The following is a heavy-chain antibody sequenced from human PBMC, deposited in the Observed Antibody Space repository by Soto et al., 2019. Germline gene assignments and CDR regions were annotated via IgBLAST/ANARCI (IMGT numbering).Heavy chain of an antibody. Sequence: PGGSLRLSCAASGFTFSSYGMHWVRQAPGKGLEWVAVISYDGSNKYYADSVKGRFTISRDNSKNTLYLQMNSLRAEDTAVYYCAKDGSLQSVVYWGQGTLVTVSS. CDR2: ISYDGSNK. V-gene: IGHV3-30*18. D-gene: IGHD3-10*01. CDR3: AKDGSLQSVVY. CDR1: GFTFSSYG. J-gene: IGHJ4*02.